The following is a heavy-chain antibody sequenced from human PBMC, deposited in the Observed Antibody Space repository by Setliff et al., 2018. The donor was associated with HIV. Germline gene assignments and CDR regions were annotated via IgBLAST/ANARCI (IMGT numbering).Heavy chain of an antibody. CDR3: ARDHVFGSRTGFDP. J-gene: IGHJ5*02. CDR1: GGPLNSRNW. D-gene: IGHD3-10*01. CDR2: VFHCGSA. Sequence: SETLSLTCAVSGGPLNSRNWWSWVRQPPGKGLGWIGEVFHCGSANSNASLRSRVMISVDTSKNQFSLKLSAVTAADTAVYYCARDHVFGSRTGFDPWGPGILVTVSS. V-gene: IGHV4-4*02.